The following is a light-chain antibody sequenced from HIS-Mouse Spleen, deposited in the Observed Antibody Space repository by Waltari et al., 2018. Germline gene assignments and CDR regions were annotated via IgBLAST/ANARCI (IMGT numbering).Light chain of an antibody. CDR2: LGS. V-gene: IGKV2-28*01. CDR3: MQALQTPPYT. Sequence: DIVMTQSPLSLPVTPGEPASIPCRASQSLLHSNGYNSLDWYLQKPGQSPQLLIYLGSNRASGVPDRFSGSGSGTDFTLKISRVEAEDDGVYYCMQALQTPPYTFGQGTKLEIK. CDR1: QSLLHSNGYNS. J-gene: IGKJ2*01.